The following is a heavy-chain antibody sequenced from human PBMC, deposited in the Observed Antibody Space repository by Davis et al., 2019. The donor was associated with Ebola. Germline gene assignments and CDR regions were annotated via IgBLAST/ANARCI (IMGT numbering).Heavy chain of an antibody. CDR2: ISGYNGNT. J-gene: IGHJ3*01. V-gene: IGHV1-18*04. CDR1: GYSLSTYG. CDR3: ARESDAVGASPTDDAFDV. D-gene: IGHD1-26*01. Sequence: ASVTVSCKASGYSLSTYGINWVRQAPGQGLEWMGWISGYNGNTTYAQKFQGRVTMTRDTSISTAYMDLSRLTSDDTAVYSCARESDAVGASPTDDAFDVWGQGTMVTVSS.